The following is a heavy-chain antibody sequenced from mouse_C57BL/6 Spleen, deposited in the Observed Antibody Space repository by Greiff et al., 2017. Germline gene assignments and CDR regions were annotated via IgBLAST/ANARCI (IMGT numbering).Heavy chain of an antibody. CDR2: IYPGSGST. D-gene: IGHD2-1*01. CDR1: GYTFTSYW. V-gene: IGHV1-55*01. J-gene: IGHJ1*03. CDR3: ARKVYGNFWYFDV. Sequence: QVQLQQPGAELVKPGASVKMSCKASGYTFTSYWITWVKQRPGQGLEWIGDIYPGSGSTNYNEKFKSKATLTVDTSSSTAYMQRSSLTSEDSAVYYCARKVYGNFWYFDVWGTGTTVTVSS.